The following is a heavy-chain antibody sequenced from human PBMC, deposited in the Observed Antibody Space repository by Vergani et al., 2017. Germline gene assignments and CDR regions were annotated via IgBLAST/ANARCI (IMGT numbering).Heavy chain of an antibody. Sequence: EVQLLESGGGSVQPGESLRLSCVASGFRFREHGMNWVRQAPGKGLEWVSGISGHDHRTLYADSVKGRFIISRDDSKNTLYLQMNSLRAEDTAVYYCARVGRQLQVAFDIWGQGTMVTVSS. D-gene: IGHD1-26*01. CDR1: GFRFREHG. CDR3: ARVGRQLQVAFDI. CDR2: ISGHDHRT. V-gene: IGHV3-23*01. J-gene: IGHJ3*02.